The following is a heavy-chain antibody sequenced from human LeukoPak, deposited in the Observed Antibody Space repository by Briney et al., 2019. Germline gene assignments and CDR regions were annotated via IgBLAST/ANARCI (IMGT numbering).Heavy chain of an antibody. D-gene: IGHD2-15*01. CDR2: ISSGSTYI. J-gene: IGHJ4*02. Sequence: GGSLRLSCAASGFTFSSYSMNWVRQAPGKGLEWVSSISSGSTYIYHADSVKGRFTISRDNAKNSLYLQMNSLRAEDTAVYYCSRDFHLVAANPWGQGTLVTVSS. CDR1: GFTFSSYS. CDR3: SRDFHLVAANP. V-gene: IGHV3-21*01.